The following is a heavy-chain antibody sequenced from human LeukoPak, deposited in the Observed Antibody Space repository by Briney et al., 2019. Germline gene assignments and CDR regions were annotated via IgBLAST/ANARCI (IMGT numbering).Heavy chain of an antibody. D-gene: IGHD1-26*01. CDR3: ARDLSGSYTEFDY. V-gene: IGHV1-2*02. J-gene: IGHJ4*02. CDR1: GYTFTGYY. Sequence: ASVKVSCTASGYTFTGYYMHWVRQAPGQGLEWMGWINPNSGGTNYAQKFQGRVTMTRDTSISTAYMELSRLRSDDTAVYYCARDLSGSYTEFDYWGQGTLVTVSS. CDR2: INPNSGGT.